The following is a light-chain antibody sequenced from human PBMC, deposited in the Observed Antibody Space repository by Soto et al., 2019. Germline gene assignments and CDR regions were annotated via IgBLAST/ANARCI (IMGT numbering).Light chain of an antibody. CDR1: QNIRSD. Sequence: EIVMTQSPATLSVSPGVRVTLSCRASQNIRSDLAWYQQKPGQAPRLLMYRIFSRATGVPARFSGSGSGTEFTLTISSLQSEDSAVYYCQQHNNWPLTFGGGTKVDI. J-gene: IGKJ4*01. V-gene: IGKV3-15*01. CDR3: QQHNNWPLT. CDR2: RIF.